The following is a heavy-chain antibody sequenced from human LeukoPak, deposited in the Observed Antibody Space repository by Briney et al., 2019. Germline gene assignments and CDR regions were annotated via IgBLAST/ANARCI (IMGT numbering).Heavy chain of an antibody. CDR2: IYHSGST. V-gene: IGHV4-38-2*01. D-gene: IGHD3-10*01. Sequence: PSETLSLTCAVSGYSISSGYYWGWIRQPPGKGLEWIGSIYHSGSTYYNPSLKSRVTISEDTSKNQFSLKLSSVTAADTAVYYCARPAYGSGSYSGFDYWGQGTLVTVSS. CDR1: GYSISSGYY. J-gene: IGHJ4*02. CDR3: ARPAYGSGSYSGFDY.